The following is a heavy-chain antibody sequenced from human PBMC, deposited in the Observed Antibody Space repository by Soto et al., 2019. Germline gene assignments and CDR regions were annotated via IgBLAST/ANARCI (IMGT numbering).Heavy chain of an antibody. J-gene: IGHJ5*02. V-gene: IGHV5-51*01. CDR2: IYPGDSDT. D-gene: IGHD2-2*01. CDR1: GYIFTSHW. Sequence: PGESLKISCKGSGYIFTSHWIGWVRQMAGKGLEWMGIIYPGDSDTRYSPSFQGQVTISADKSISTAYLQWSSLKASDTAMYYCARWASMVEVHAAEWNWFDPWGRGTLVIRSS. CDR3: ARWASMVEVHAAEWNWFDP.